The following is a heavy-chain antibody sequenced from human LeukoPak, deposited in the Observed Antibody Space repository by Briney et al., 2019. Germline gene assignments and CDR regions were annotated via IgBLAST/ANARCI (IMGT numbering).Heavy chain of an antibody. CDR3: ARDRGGYSSGFYYYYMDV. J-gene: IGHJ6*03. CDR1: GGSISSYY. Sequence: SETLSLTCTVSGGSISSYYWSWIRQPAGKGLEWIGRIYISGSTNYNPSLKSRVTISVDTSKNQFSLTLSSVTAADTAVYYCARDRGGYSSGFYYYYMDVWGKGTTVTVSS. CDR2: IYISGST. V-gene: IGHV4-4*07. D-gene: IGHD5-18*01.